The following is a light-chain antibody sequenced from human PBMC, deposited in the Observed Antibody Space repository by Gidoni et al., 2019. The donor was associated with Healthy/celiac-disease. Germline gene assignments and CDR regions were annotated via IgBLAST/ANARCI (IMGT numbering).Light chain of an antibody. CDR3: QQYKSYST. Sequence: DIQMTQSPSTLSASVGDSVTITCRASQTIGGFLAWYQQKPGKAPRLLIYRASGLQSGVPSRFSGSGSGTEFTLTISRLQPDDFATYYCQQYKSYSTFGQGTKVE. CDR1: QTIGGF. J-gene: IGKJ1*01. CDR2: RAS. V-gene: IGKV1-5*03.